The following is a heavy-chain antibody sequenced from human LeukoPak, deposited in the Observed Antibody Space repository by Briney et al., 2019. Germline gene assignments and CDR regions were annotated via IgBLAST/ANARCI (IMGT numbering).Heavy chain of an antibody. Sequence: ASVKVSFKASGYTFTIYGISWVRQAPGQGLEWMGWISAYNGNTNYAQKLQGRVTMTTDTSTSTAYMELRSLRSDDTAVYYCAVGYSSSWYHLDYYYYGMDVWGQGTTVTVSS. D-gene: IGHD6-13*01. CDR1: GYTFTIYG. V-gene: IGHV1-18*01. J-gene: IGHJ6*02. CDR3: AVGYSSSWYHLDYYYYGMDV. CDR2: ISAYNGNT.